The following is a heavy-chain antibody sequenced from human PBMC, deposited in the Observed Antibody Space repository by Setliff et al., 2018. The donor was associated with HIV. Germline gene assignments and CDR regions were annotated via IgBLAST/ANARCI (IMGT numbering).Heavy chain of an antibody. CDR3: ANPPLKGHLGVGFDY. CDR2: ISGSGIST. D-gene: IGHD3-16*01. CDR1: GFTFSSHA. V-gene: IGHV3-23*01. J-gene: IGHJ4*02. Sequence: PGESLKISCAASGFTFSSHAMTWVRQAPGQGLEWVSIISGSGISTYYADSAKGRFTISRDNSRNMLYLQMNSLGAEDTAVYYCANPPLKGHLGVGFDYWGQGTQVTVSS.